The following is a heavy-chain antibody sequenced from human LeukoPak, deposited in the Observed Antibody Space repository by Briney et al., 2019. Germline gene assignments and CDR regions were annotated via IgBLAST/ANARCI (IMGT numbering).Heavy chain of an antibody. J-gene: IGHJ4*02. CDR1: GGSISSYY. V-gene: IGHV4-59*01. CDR3: ARDLEWLVYDY. CDR2: IYYSGST. Sequence: SETLSLTCTVSGGSISSYYWSLIRQPPGKGLEWIGYIYYSGSTNYNPSLKSRVTISVDTSKNQFSLKLSSVTAADTAVYYCARDLEWLVYDYWGQGTLVTVSS. D-gene: IGHD6-19*01.